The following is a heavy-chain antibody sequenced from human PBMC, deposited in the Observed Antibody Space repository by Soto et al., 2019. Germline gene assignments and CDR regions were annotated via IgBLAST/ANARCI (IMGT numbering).Heavy chain of an antibody. V-gene: IGHV1-69*02. CDR2: IFPLTDIP. J-gene: IGHJ4*02. CDR1: GGTFRNYP. CDR3: ARGPLVVLNYFES. Sequence: QVQLGRSGTEVKKPGSSVKVSCKASGGTFRNYPINWVRQAPGQGLEWMGSIFPLTDIPDYAQNFQARLTISADKSTSTAYMELSSLTSDDTAMYFCARGPLVVLNYFESWGQGTLVTVSS.